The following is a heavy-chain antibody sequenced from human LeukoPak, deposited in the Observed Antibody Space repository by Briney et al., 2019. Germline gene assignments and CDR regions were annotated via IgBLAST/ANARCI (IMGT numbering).Heavy chain of an antibody. D-gene: IGHD3-22*01. J-gene: IGHJ4*02. CDR2: IYSGGST. CDR1: GFTVSSNY. Sequence: PGGSLRLSCAASGFTVSSNYMSWVRQAPGKGLEWVSVIYSGGSTYYADSVKGRFTISRDNSKNTLYLQMNCLRAEDTAVYYCARDVYYYDSSGYHHYFDYWGQGTLVTVSS. CDR3: ARDVYYYDSSGYHHYFDY. V-gene: IGHV3-53*01.